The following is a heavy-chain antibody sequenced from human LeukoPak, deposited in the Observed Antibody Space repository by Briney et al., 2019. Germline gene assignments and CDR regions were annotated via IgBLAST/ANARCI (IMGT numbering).Heavy chain of an antibody. CDR3: ARDSPPVTSDH. V-gene: IGHV3-30-3*01. CDR1: GFTFSSYA. D-gene: IGHD4-17*01. Sequence: GRSLRLSCAASGFTFSSYAMHWVRQAPGKGLEWVAVISYDGSNKYYADSVKGRFTISRDNSKNTLYLQMNSLRAEDTAVYYCARDSPPVTSDHWGQGTLVTVSS. J-gene: IGHJ4*02. CDR2: ISYDGSNK.